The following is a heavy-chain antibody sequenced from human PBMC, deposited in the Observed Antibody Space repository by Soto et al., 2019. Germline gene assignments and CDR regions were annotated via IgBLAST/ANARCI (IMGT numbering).Heavy chain of an antibody. CDR1: GFTFSNYA. V-gene: IGHV3-23*01. CDR3: AKDTYYYDRSGYYTYDY. D-gene: IGHD3-22*01. J-gene: IGHJ4*02. Sequence: GGSLRLSCAASGFTFSNYAMSWVRQAPGKGPEWVSVISASGSSTYYADSVKGRFTISRDNSKNTLDLQMNSLRAEDTAVYYCAKDTYYYDRSGYYTYDYWGQGTQVTVSS. CDR2: ISASGSST.